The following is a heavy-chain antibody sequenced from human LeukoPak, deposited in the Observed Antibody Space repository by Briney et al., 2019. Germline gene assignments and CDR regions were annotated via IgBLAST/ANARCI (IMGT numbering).Heavy chain of an antibody. CDR2: VHYSLSS. J-gene: IGHJ4*02. CDR1: GASTNGYY. D-gene: IGHD5-24*01. CDR3: ACYKIVERNFDF. V-gene: IGHV4-59*01. Sequence: SETLSLTCTVSGASTNGYYWSWIRQPPGKGLEWIGNVHYSLSSNYSPFLESRVTISMDTSQRQFSLKLTSVTAADTAVYYCACYKIVERNFDFWGQGMLVTVSS.